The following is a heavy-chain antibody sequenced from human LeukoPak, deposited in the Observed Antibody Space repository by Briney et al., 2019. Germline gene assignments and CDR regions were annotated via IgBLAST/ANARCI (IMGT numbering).Heavy chain of an antibody. D-gene: IGHD2-2*01. V-gene: IGHV3-33*01. J-gene: IGHJ3*02. CDR1: GFTFSSYG. Sequence: GGSLRLSCAASGFTFSSYGMHWVRQAPGKGLEWVAVIWYDGSNKYYADSVKGRFTISRDNSKNTLYLQMNSLRAEDTAVYYCARDLVVGYCSSTSCLPNDAFDIWGQGTMVTVSS. CDR2: IWYDGSNK. CDR3: ARDLVVGYCSSTSCLPNDAFDI.